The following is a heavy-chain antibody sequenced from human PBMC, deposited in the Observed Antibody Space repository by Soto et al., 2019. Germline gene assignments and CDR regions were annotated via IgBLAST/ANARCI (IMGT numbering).Heavy chain of an antibody. CDR1: GGSIRSCDCY. D-gene: IGHD3-22*01. J-gene: IGHJ6*02. CDR3: ARDLPKYYYDSSGYPKEDV. CDR2: IYYSGST. V-gene: IGHV4-30-4*01. Sequence: SETQSLTCTVSGGSIRSCDCYWCWIRQPPGKGLEWIGYIYYSGSTYYNPSLKSRVTISVDTSKNQFSLKLSSVTAADTAVYYCARDLPKYYYDSSGYPKEDVWGQGTTVTVSS.